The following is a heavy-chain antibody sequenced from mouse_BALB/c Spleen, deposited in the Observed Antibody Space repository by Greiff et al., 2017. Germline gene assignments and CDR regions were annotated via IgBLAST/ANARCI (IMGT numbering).Heavy chain of an antibody. V-gene: IGHV1-7*01. CDR3: ARGMITTRGYAMDY. D-gene: IGHD2-4*01. J-gene: IGHJ4*01. CDR1: GYTFTSYW. Sequence: VQLQQSGAELAKPGASVKMSCKASGYTFTSYWMHWVKQRPGQGLEWIGYINPSTGYTEYNQKFKDKATLTADKSSSTAYMQLSSLTSEDSAVYYCARGMITTRGYAMDYWGQGTSVTVSS. CDR2: INPSTGYT.